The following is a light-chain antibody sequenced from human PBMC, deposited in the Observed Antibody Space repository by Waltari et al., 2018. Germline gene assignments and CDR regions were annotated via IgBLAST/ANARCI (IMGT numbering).Light chain of an antibody. J-gene: IGLJ3*02. CDR3: ATWDDSLNGWV. CDR1: RSNIGKNT. V-gene: IGLV1-44*01. Sequence: QSVLTQPPSASGTPGQRVTIPCSGSRSNIGKNTRNLYQHLPGTSPKLLIDKNGQRPSGVPDRFSGSKSGTSASLAISGLQSEDEADYYCATWDDSLNGWVFGGGTKLTVL. CDR2: KNG.